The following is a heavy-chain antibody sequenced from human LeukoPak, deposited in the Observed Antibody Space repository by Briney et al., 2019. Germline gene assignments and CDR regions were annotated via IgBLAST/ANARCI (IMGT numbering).Heavy chain of an antibody. CDR1: GGSFSGYY. V-gene: IGHV4-34*01. CDR2: INHSGST. Sequence: PSETLSLTCAVYGGSFSGYYWSWIRQPPGKGLEWIGEINHSGSTNYNPSLKSRVTISVDTSKNQFSLKLSSVTAADTAVYYCARGRGYSYGYVDYWGQGTLVTVSS. D-gene: IGHD5-18*01. CDR3: ARGRGYSYGYVDY. J-gene: IGHJ4*02.